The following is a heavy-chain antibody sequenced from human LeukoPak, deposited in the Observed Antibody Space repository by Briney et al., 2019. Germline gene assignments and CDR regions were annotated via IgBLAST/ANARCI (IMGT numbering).Heavy chain of an antibody. CDR2: IYPGDSDT. D-gene: IGHD6-6*01. J-gene: IGHJ1*01. CDR1: EYSFTSYW. Sequence: GESLKISCKGSEYSFTSYWISWVRQMPGKGLEWMGIIYPGDSDTRYSPSFQGQVTISADKSISTAYLQWSSLKASDTAMYYCARLVSSSSAYFQHWGQGTLVTDSS. CDR3: ARLVSSSSAYFQH. V-gene: IGHV5-51*01.